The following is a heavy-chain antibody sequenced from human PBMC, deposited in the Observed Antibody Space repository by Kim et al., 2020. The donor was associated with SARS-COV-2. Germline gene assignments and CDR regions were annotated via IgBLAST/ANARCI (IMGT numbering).Heavy chain of an antibody. J-gene: IGHJ6*02. CDR3: ARDQFIVATISRTYYYYGMDV. Sequence: GGSLRLSCAASGFTFSSYAMHWVRQAPGKGLEWVAVISYDGSNKYYADSVKGRFTISRDNSKNTLYLQMDSLRAEDTAVYYCARDQFIVATISRTYYYYGMDVWGQGTTVTVSS. D-gene: IGHD5-12*01. V-gene: IGHV3-30*04. CDR2: ISYDGSNK. CDR1: GFTFSSYA.